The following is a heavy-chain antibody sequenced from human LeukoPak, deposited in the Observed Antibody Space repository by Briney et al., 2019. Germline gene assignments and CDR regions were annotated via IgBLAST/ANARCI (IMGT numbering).Heavy chain of an antibody. D-gene: IGHD5-12*01. CDR1: GGSIASSSHY. J-gene: IGHJ3*02. CDR2: ISYSGDI. Sequence: PSETLSLTCTVSGGSIASSSHYWAWIRQPPGKGLQWIGSISYSGDIYNNPSLKSRVTISVDTSKNQLSLKLSSVTAADTAVYYCAKARAVATVLDAFDIWGQGTMATVSS. V-gene: IGHV4-39*01. CDR3: AKARAVATVLDAFDI.